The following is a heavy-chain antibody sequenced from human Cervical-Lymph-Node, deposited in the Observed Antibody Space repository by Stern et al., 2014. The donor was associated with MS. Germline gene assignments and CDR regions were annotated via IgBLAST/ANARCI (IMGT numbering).Heavy chain of an antibody. CDR1: GFTFSNAW. D-gene: IGHD3-22*01. J-gene: IGHJ4*02. CDR2: INSKTAGGTT. Sequence: EVQLVESGGGLVKPGGSLRLSCAASGFTFSNAWMSWVRQAPGKGLEWVGRINSKTAGGTTDYAAPVKGRFTISRDDSKNTLYLQMNSLKTEDTAVYYCTTDPPDYYDSSGYIFSPPYWGQGTLVTVSS. CDR3: TTDPPDYYDSSGYIFSPPY. V-gene: IGHV3-15*01.